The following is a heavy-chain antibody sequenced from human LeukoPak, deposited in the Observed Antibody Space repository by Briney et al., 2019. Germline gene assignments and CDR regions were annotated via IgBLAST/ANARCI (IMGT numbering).Heavy chain of an antibody. CDR1: GGSLNGYY. Sequence: SETLSLTCSVTGGSLNGYYWGWIRQPPGKGLECIGYIHSSEGTAHNASLKSRLTISLDTSKDQFSLTLSSVTAADTAVYYCARHVYGEGMVVWGKGTTVTVSS. D-gene: IGHD4-17*01. J-gene: IGHJ6*04. CDR3: ARHVYGEGMVV. CDR2: IHSSEGT. V-gene: IGHV4-59*08.